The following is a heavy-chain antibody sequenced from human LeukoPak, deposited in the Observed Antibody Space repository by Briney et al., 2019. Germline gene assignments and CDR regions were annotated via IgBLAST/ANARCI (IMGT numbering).Heavy chain of an antibody. CDR1: GYSFTTYW. V-gene: IGHV5-51*01. Sequence: GESLKISWERSGYSFTTYWIGWVRQIPGKGLEWMGIIYPGDSDTRNRPSFQGQVIISVDKSSSTAYLQWTRLKASDAAMYYCAIRDYDNSGSKHADYWGQGTLVTVSS. D-gene: IGHD3-22*01. CDR3: AIRDYDNSGSKHADY. CDR2: IYPGDSDT. J-gene: IGHJ4*02.